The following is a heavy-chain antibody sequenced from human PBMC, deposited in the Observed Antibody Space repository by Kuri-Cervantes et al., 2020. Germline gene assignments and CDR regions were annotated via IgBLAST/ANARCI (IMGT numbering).Heavy chain of an antibody. Sequence: GESLKISCAASGFTFNNYGMQWVRQAPGKGLEWVAVISYDGSNKYYADSVKGRFTISRDNSKNTLYLQMNSLRAEDTAVYYCARGTAIVGIPAALRFDPWGQGTLVTVSS. J-gene: IGHJ5*02. CDR1: GFTFNNYG. D-gene: IGHD2-2*01. V-gene: IGHV3-30*03. CDR2: ISYDGSNK. CDR3: ARGTAIVGIPAALRFDP.